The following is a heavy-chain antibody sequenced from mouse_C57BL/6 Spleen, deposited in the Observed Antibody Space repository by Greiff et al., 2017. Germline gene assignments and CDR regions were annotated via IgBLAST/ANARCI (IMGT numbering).Heavy chain of an antibody. Sequence: VKQSHGKSLEWIGDINPNNGGTSYNQKFKGKATLTVDKSSSTAYMELRSLTSEDSAVYYCARSVYDGYYGDYWGQGTTLTVSS. CDR3: ARSVYDGYYGDY. V-gene: IGHV1-26*01. D-gene: IGHD2-3*01. CDR2: INPNNGGT. J-gene: IGHJ2*01.